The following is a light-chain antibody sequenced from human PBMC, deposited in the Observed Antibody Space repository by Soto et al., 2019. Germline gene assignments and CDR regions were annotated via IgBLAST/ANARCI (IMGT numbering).Light chain of an antibody. CDR2: DAS. CDR3: QQYNRSPWT. Sequence: DIQMSQSPSTLSASVADRVTITCRASQSISSWLAWYQQKPGKAPKLLIYDASSLESGVPSRFSGSGSGTEFTLTISSLQPDDFATYYCQQYNRSPWTFGQGTKVDIK. J-gene: IGKJ1*01. CDR1: QSISSW. V-gene: IGKV1-5*01.